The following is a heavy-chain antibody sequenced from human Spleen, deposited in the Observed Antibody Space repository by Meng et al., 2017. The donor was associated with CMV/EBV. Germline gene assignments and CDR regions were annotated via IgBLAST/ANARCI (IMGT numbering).Heavy chain of an antibody. CDR3: EATGEGFDY. CDR2: IWSDGLNK. Sequence: LSLTCAASGFTFTNYAMAWVRQAPGKGLEWVAVIWSDGLNKYYAASVKGRFTISRDNSKNTLFLQMDSLRAEDTAVYYCEATGEGFDYWGQGTLVTVSS. D-gene: IGHD1-14*01. CDR1: GFTFTNYA. J-gene: IGHJ4*02. V-gene: IGHV3-33*08.